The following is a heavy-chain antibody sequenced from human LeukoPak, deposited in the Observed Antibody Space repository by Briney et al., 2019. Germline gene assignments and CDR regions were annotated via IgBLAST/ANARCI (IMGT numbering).Heavy chain of an antibody. Sequence: SETLSLTCAVSGGSVSGYYWSWIRQPPGKGPEWIGKISHSGSTNYNPSLKSRVTITVDTSTNQFSLNLSSVTAADTAVYYCARSANAFDIWSQGTMVTVSS. V-gene: IGHV4-34*01. CDR3: ARSANAFDI. CDR1: GGSVSGYY. CDR2: ISHSGST. J-gene: IGHJ3*02.